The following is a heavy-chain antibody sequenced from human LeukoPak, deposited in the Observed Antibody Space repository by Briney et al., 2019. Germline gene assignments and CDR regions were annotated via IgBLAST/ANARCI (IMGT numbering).Heavy chain of an antibody. Sequence: ASVKVSCKASGYTFTYRYLHWVRPAPGQALEWMGWITPFNVNTNYAQKFQDRVTITRDRSVSTAYMELSSLRSEDTAMYYCARSGIVAAGNWYLDLWGRGTLVTVSS. CDR2: ITPFNVNT. D-gene: IGHD6-13*01. CDR1: GYTFTYRY. CDR3: ARSGIVAAGNWYLDL. J-gene: IGHJ2*01. V-gene: IGHV1-45*02.